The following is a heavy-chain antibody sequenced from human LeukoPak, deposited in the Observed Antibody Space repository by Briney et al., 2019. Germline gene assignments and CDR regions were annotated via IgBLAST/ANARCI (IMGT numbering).Heavy chain of an antibody. Sequence: EASVKVSCKVSGYTLTELSMHWVRQAPGKELEWMGGFDPEDGETIYAQKFQGRVTMTEDTSTDTAYMELSSLRSEDTAVYYCATAHCSSTSCYIEFWFDPWGQGTLVTVSS. CDR2: FDPEDGET. CDR3: ATAHCSSTSCYIEFWFDP. V-gene: IGHV1-24*01. D-gene: IGHD2-2*02. CDR1: GYTLTELS. J-gene: IGHJ5*02.